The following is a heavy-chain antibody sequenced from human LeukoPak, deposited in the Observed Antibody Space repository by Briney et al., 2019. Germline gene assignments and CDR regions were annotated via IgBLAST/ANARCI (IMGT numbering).Heavy chain of an antibody. CDR2: INHGGST. CDR3: AREGGMVRGVLDY. V-gene: IGHV4-34*01. CDR1: GETFSIYF. Sequence: SETLSLTCAVYGETFSIYFYSWIRQPPGKGLEWIGEINHGGSTNYNPSLKSRVTMSVDTSKNQFSLKLSSVTAADTAVYYCAREGGMVRGVLDYWGQGTLVTVSS. J-gene: IGHJ4*02. D-gene: IGHD3-10*01.